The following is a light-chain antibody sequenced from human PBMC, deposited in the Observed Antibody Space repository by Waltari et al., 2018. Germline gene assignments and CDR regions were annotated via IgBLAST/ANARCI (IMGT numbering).Light chain of an antibody. CDR2: AAS. V-gene: IGKV1-39*01. CDR3: QQTYTTPNT. Sequence: DIQMTQSPSSLSASVGDSVTITCRPGQTISSYLNWYQQKPGKAPRLVIYAASSLQSGVPSRFSGSGSGTDFALTISSLQPEDFASYYCQQTYTTPNTFGQGTKLEI. J-gene: IGKJ2*01. CDR1: QTISSY.